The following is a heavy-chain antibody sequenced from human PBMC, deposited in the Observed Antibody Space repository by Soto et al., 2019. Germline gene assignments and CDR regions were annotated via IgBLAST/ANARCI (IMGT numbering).Heavy chain of an antibody. CDR3: ARGQEGVVATH. V-gene: IGHV4-34*01. CDR1: GGSLSGYY. CDR2: VKDRGHA. Sequence: QVQLQQWGAGLLKPSETLSLNCAVTGGSLSGYYWSWIRQPPGKGLEGIGGVKDRGHANYSPSLRGRVTISSDTSNNQFLLRLYSVTAADTGVYYCARGQEGVVATHWDQGSLVTVSS. D-gene: IGHD5-12*01. J-gene: IGHJ4*02.